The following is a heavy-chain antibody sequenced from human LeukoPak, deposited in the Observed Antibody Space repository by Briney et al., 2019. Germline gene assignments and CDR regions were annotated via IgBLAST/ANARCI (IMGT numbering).Heavy chain of an antibody. CDR3: AHRESDYGPLYYFDY. J-gene: IGHJ4*02. D-gene: IGHD4-17*01. V-gene: IGHV2-5*02. CDR1: GFSLSTSGVG. Sequence: ESGPTLVNPKQTLMLTCTFSGFSLSTSGVGVGWIRQPPGKALEWLALIYWDDVKRYSPSLKSRLTITKDTSKNQVVLTMTNMDPVDTATYYCAHRESDYGPLYYFDYWGQGTLVTVSS. CDR2: IYWDDVK.